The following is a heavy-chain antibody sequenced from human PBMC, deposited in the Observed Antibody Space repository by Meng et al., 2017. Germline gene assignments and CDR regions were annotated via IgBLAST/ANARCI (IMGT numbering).Heavy chain of an antibody. CDR2: ISAYNGNT. J-gene: IGHJ4*01. CDR1: GYTFTSYG. V-gene: IGHV1-18*01. D-gene: IGHD3-3*01. Sequence: ASVKVSCKASGYTFTSYGISWVRQAPGQGLEWMGWISAYNGNTNYAQKLQGRVTMTTDTSTSTAYMELRSLRSDDTAVYYCARDLDFWSGYPSDFDYWGQGTQVTVSS. CDR3: ARDLDFWSGYPSDFDY.